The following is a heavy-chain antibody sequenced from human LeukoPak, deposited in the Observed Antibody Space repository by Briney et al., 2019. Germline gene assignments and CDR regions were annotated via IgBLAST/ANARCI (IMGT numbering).Heavy chain of an antibody. CDR1: GGTFSSYA. D-gene: IGHD6-19*01. CDR3: ARDPASISSGDHD. V-gene: IGHV1-69*13. J-gene: IGHJ4*02. CDR2: IIPILGTV. Sequence: SVKVSCKASGGTFSSYAISWVRQAPGQGLEWMGGIIPILGTVNYAQKFQGRVTITADESTSTAYMELSSLRSEDTAVYYCARDPASISSGDHDWGQGTLVTVSS.